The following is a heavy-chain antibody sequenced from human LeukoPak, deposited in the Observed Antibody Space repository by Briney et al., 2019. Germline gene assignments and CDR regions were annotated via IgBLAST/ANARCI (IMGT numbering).Heavy chain of an antibody. CDR2: ISGYNDNT. Sequence: GASVKVSCKASGYSLSSYGMSWVRQAPGQGLEWMGWISGYNDNTDTAQKFRDRLTMTTDKSTGTAHMELRSLRLDDTAVYYCAKGAIFGVTTRGYGMDVWGQGTSVTVSS. CDR1: GYSLSSYG. V-gene: IGHV1-18*01. CDR3: AKGAIFGVTTRGYGMDV. D-gene: IGHD3-3*01. J-gene: IGHJ6*02.